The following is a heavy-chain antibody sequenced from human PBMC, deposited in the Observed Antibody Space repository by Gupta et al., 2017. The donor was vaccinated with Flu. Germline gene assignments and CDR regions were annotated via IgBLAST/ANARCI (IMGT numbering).Heavy chain of an antibody. CDR3: AKELAVAGKSAPDY. CDR2: ISGGGGST. CDR1: GLAFSSYA. V-gene: IGHV3-23*01. J-gene: IGHJ4*02. D-gene: IGHD6-19*01. Sequence: EVQLLESGGGLVQPGGSLRLSCEASGLAFSSYAMSWVRQDPGQGLEWVSAISGGGGSTYYADSVKGRFTISRDNSKNTLYLQMNSLRAEDTAVYYCAKELAVAGKSAPDYWGQGTLVTVS.